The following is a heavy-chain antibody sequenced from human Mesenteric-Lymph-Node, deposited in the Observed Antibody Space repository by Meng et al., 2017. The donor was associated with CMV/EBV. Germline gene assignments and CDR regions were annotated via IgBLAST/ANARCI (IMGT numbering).Heavy chain of an antibody. CDR2: ISSGARTI. V-gene: IGHV3-48*04. CDR1: GFTFIRYS. D-gene: IGHD3-10*01. J-gene: IGHJ4*02. CDR3: ARGPTRDYYGSGYYFDY. Sequence: GGSLRLSCEVSGFTFIRYSMNWVRQAPGKGLEWLSYISSGARTIYYAESVKGRFTISRDNGKESLYLQMNNLRPEDTAFYYCARGPTRDYYGSGYYFDYWGQGTLVTVSS.